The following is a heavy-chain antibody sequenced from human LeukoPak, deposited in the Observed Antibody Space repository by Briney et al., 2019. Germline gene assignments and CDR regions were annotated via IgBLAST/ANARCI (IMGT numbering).Heavy chain of an antibody. CDR3: ARGARVDYGDYTNWSDP. J-gene: IGHJ5*02. CDR1: GYTFTGYY. CDR2: INPNSGGT. Sequence: ASVKVSCKASGYTFTGYYMHWVRQAPGQGLEWMGWINPNSGGTNYAQKFQGRVTMTRDTSISTAYMELSRLRSDDTAVYYCARGARVDYGDYTNWSDPWGQGTLVTVSS. D-gene: IGHD4-17*01. V-gene: IGHV1-2*02.